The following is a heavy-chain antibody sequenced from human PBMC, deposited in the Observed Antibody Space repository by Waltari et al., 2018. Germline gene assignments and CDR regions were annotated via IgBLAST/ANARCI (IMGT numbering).Heavy chain of an antibody. CDR3: TFVAGPVY. CDR2: INIEGTYT. J-gene: IGHJ4*02. D-gene: IGHD3-3*02. Sequence: EVQLVESGGGLVPPGGSLRLSGAASGFRFTDYFMHWVRQVPGKGLEWVSRINIEGTYTDYAYSVKGRFTISRDNARKMVYLQMNSLRAEDAGLYYCTFVAGPVYWGLGTPVTVSS. CDR1: GFRFTDYF. V-gene: IGHV3-74*01.